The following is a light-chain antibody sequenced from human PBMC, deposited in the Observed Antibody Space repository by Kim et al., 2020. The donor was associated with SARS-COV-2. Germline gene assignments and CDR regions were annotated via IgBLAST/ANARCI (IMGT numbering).Light chain of an antibody. CDR2: RNN. V-gene: IGLV10-54*01. CDR1: SNNVGDQG. CDR3: SAWDSSLSSWV. Sequence: QTATLTCTGNSNNVGDQGAAWLQQHQGHPPRLLSYRNNNRPSGISERFSASRSGNTASLTITGLQPEDEADYYCSAWDSSLSSWVLGGGTQLTVL. J-gene: IGLJ3*02.